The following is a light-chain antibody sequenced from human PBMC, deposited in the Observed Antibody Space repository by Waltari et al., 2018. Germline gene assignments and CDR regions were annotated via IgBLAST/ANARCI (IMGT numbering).Light chain of an antibody. CDR1: EGLVYSDGNTY. CDR3: MQVTHWPYT. V-gene: IGKV2-30*01. J-gene: IGKJ2*01. CDR2: QVS. Sequence: DVVLTQPPLSLPVTLGQPAAISCSSSEGLVYSDGNTYLSWFHQRPGQSPRRLIYQVSNRDSGVPDRFAGSGSGTNFILQISRVQAEDLGVYYCMQVTHWPYTFGQGTKLES.